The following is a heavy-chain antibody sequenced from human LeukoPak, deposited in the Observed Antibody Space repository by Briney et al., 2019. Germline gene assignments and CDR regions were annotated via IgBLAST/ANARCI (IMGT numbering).Heavy chain of an antibody. CDR3: ARAAAQDALDI. CDR1: GGSFSGYY. V-gene: IGHV4-34*01. J-gene: IGHJ3*02. Sequence: SETLSLTCAVYGGSFSGYYWSWIRQPPGKGLEWIGEINHSGSTNYNPSLKSRVTISVDTSKNQFSLKLSSVTAADTAVYYCARAAAQDALDIWGQGTMVTVSS. CDR2: INHSGST.